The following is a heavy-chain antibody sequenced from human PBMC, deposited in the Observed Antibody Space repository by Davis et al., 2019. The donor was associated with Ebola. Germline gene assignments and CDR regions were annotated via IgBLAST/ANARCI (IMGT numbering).Heavy chain of an antibody. CDR1: GDSVSSGG. CDR2: TYYSSKWYH. Sequence: HSQTLSLTCAISGDSVSSGGWNWIRQSPSRGLEWLGRTYYSSKWYHDYAVSVKSRITVNPDTSKNQFSLHLNSVTPGDTAVYYCARGWLRTGFDYWGQGTLVTVSS. CDR3: ARGWLRTGFDY. D-gene: IGHD3/OR15-3a*01. V-gene: IGHV6-1*01. J-gene: IGHJ4*02.